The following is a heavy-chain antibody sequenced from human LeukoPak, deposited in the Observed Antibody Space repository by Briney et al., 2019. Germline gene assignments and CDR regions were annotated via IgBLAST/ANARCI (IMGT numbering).Heavy chain of an antibody. V-gene: IGHV4-39*01. CDR3: ARRPASSYYDSGGYYPPPFDY. CDR1: GGSISSSSYY. D-gene: IGHD3-22*01. Sequence: SETLSLTCTVSGGSISSSSYYWGWIRQPPGKGLEWIGSIYYSRSTYYNPSLKSRVTISVDTSKNQFSLKLSSVTAADTAVYYCARRPASSYYDSGGYYPPPFDYWGQGTLVTVSS. CDR2: IYYSRST. J-gene: IGHJ4*02.